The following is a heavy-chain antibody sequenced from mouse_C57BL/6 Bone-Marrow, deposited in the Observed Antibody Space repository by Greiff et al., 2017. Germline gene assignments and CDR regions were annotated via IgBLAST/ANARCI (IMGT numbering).Heavy chain of an antibody. D-gene: IGHD1-1*01. Sequence: EVMLVESGAELVRPGASVKLSCTASGFNIKDYYMHWVKQRPEQGLEWIGRIDPEDGDTEYAPKFQGKATMTADTSSNTAYLQLSSLTSEDTAVYYCTTYLIYYYGSSYEDYAMDYWGQGTSVTVSS. CDR2: IDPEDGDT. J-gene: IGHJ4*01. CDR1: GFNIKDYY. CDR3: TTYLIYYYGSSYEDYAMDY. V-gene: IGHV14-1*01.